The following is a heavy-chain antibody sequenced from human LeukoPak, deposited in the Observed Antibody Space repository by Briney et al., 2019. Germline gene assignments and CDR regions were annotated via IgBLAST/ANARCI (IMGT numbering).Heavy chain of an antibody. V-gene: IGHV3-15*01. D-gene: IGHD3-10*01. J-gene: IGHJ4*02. CDR3: AKDLISHYYGSSY. CDR2: IKSKTDGGTT. CDR1: GFTFSNAW. Sequence: GGSLRLSCAASGFTFSNAWMSWVRQAPGKGLEWVGRIKSKTDGGTTDYAAPVKGRFTISRDDSKNTLYLQMNSLRAEDTAVYYCAKDLISHYYGSSYWGQGTLVTVSS.